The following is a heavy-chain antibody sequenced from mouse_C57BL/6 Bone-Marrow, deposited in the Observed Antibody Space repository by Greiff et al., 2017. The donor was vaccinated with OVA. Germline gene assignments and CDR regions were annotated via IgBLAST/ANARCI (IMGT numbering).Heavy chain of an antibody. J-gene: IGHJ4*01. V-gene: IGHV3-1*01. Sequence: VQLKQLGPGMVKPSQSLSLTCTVTGYSITSGYDWHWIRHFPGNKLEWMGYISYSGSTNYNPSLKSRISITHDTSKNHFFLKLNSVTTEDTATYYCASENLLLREFYAMDYWGQGTSVTVSS. D-gene: IGHD1-1*01. CDR2: ISYSGST. CDR1: GYSITSGYD. CDR3: ASENLLLREFYAMDY.